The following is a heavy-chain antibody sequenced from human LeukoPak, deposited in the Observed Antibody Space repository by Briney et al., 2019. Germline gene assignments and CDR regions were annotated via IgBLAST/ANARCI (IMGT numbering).Heavy chain of an antibody. D-gene: IGHD5-24*01. CDR2: IYHSGSP. V-gene: IGHV4-30-2*01. CDR1: GGSISSGGYS. Sequence: SETLSLTCAVSGGSISSGGYSWSWIRQPPGKGLEWIGYIYHSGSPYYNPSLKSRVTISVDRSKNQFSLKLSSVTAADTAVYYCARSAREDAFDIWGQGTMVTVSS. CDR3: ARSAREDAFDI. J-gene: IGHJ3*02.